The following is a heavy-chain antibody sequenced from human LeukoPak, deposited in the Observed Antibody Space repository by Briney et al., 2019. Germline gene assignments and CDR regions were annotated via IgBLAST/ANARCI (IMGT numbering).Heavy chain of an antibody. Sequence: QPGRSLRLSCAASGFTFSSYDMTWVRQAPGRGLEWVSSIRPSGDNTYYGDSVKGRFTISRDNSKNTVYLQMNNMRADDTAVYYCARVAGRHWFDPWGQGTLVTVSS. D-gene: IGHD6-19*01. CDR3: ARVAGRHWFDP. CDR2: IRPSGDNT. CDR1: GFTFSSYD. J-gene: IGHJ5*02. V-gene: IGHV3-23*01.